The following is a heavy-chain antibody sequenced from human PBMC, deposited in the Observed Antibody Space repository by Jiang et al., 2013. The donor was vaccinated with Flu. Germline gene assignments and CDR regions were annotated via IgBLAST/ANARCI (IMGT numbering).Heavy chain of an antibody. CDR3: ARIPEAAGYFDY. Sequence: KPTQTLTLTCTFSGFSLSTSGMCVSWIRQPPGKALEWLARIDWDDDKYYSTSLKTRLTISKDTSKNQVVLTMTNMDPVDTATYYCARIPEAAGYFDYWGQGTLVTVSS. J-gene: IGHJ4*02. V-gene: IGHV2-70*11. CDR1: GFSLSTSGMC. D-gene: IGHD6-13*01. CDR2: IDWDDDK.